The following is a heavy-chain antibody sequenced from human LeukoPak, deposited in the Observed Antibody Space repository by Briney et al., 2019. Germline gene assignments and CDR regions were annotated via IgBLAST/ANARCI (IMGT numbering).Heavy chain of an antibody. CDR2: IYPGDSDT. J-gene: IGHJ4*02. Sequence: GESLKISCKGSGYSFTSYWIGWVRQMPGKGLEWMGIIYPGDSDTRYSPSFQGQVTTSADKSISTAYLQWSSLKASDTAMYYCARPASTGDSSGYYSDLAYYWGQGTLVTVSS. CDR3: ARPASTGDSSGYYSDLAYY. CDR1: GYSFTSYW. V-gene: IGHV5-51*01. D-gene: IGHD3-22*01.